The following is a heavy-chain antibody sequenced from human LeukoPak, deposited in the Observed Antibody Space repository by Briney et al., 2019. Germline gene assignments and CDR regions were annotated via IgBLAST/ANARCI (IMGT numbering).Heavy chain of an antibody. CDR3: ARDLGDSFDY. D-gene: IGHD3-10*01. V-gene: IGHV1-69*13. Sequence: SVKVSCKASGGTFSNYAISWVRQAPGQGLEWMGGIIPIFGTASYAQKFQGRVTITADESTSTAYMELSSLRSEDTAVYYCARDLGDSFDYWGQRTLVTVSS. J-gene: IGHJ4*02. CDR2: IIPIFGTA. CDR1: GGTFSNYA.